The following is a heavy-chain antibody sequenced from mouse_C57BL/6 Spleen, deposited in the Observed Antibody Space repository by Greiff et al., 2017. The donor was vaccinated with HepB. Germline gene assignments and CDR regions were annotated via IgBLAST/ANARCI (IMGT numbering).Heavy chain of an antibody. CDR1: GYAFTNYL. J-gene: IGHJ4*01. D-gene: IGHD3-1*01. CDR3: ARGSGPGSHAMDY. V-gene: IGHV1-54*01. CDR2: INPGSGGT. Sequence: QVQLQQSGAELVRPGTSVKVSCKASGYAFTNYLIEWVKQRPGQGLEWIGVINPGSGGTNYNEKFKGKATLTADKSSSTAYMQLSSLTSEDSAVYFCARGSGPGSHAMDYWGQGTSVTVSS.